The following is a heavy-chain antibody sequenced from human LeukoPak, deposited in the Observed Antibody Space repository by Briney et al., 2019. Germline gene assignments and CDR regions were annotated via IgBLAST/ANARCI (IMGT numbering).Heavy chain of an antibody. Sequence: GASVKVSCKASGYTFTSYGISWVRQAPGQGLEWMGWISAYNGNTNYAQKLQGRVTMTTDTSTSTAYMELRSPRSDDTAVYYCARADYGDYEDNWFDPWGQGTLVTVSS. CDR3: ARADYGDYEDNWFDP. CDR2: ISAYNGNT. V-gene: IGHV1-18*01. J-gene: IGHJ5*02. CDR1: GYTFTSYG. D-gene: IGHD4-17*01.